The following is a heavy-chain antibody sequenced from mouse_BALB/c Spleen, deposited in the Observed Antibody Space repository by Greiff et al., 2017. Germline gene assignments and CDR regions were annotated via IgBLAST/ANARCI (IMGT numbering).Heavy chain of an antibody. CDR1: GFTFSDYY. CDR2: ISDGGSYT. Sequence: EVKLMESGGGLVKPGGSLKLSCAASGFTFSDYYMYWVRQTPEKRLEWVATISDGGSYTYYPDSVKGRFTISRDNAKNNLYLQMSSLKSEDTAMYYCARDWAYGSSYGYFDVWGAGTTVTVSS. V-gene: IGHV5-4*02. J-gene: IGHJ1*01. CDR3: ARDWAYGSSYGYFDV. D-gene: IGHD1-1*01.